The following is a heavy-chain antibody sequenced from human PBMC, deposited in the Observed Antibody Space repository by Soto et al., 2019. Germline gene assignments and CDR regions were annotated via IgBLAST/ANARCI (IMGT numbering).Heavy chain of an antibody. CDR1: GGSISSYYW. D-gene: IGHD6-13*01. Sequence: TLSLTCTVSGGSISSYYWSWIRQPPGKALEWLARIDWDDDKYYSTSLKTRLTISKDTSKNQVVLTLTNMDPVDTATYYCARIRSIAAAGNTPPYAFDIWGQGPMVTLSS. CDR3: ARIRSIAAAGNTPPYAFDI. CDR2: IDWDDDK. V-gene: IGHV2-70*11. J-gene: IGHJ3*02.